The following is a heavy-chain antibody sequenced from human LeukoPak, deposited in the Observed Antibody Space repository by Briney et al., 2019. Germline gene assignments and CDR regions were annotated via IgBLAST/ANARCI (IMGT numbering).Heavy chain of an antibody. CDR2: IKQDGSEK. Sequence: QSGGSLRLSCAASGFTFSSYWMSWVRQAPGKGLEWVANIKQDGSEKYYVDSVKGRFTISRDNAKNSLYLQMNSLRAEDTAVYYCARDGSSGWYGRLLSWGQGTLVTVSS. CDR3: ARDGSSGWYGRLLS. CDR1: GFTFSSYW. V-gene: IGHV3-7*01. J-gene: IGHJ4*02. D-gene: IGHD6-19*01.